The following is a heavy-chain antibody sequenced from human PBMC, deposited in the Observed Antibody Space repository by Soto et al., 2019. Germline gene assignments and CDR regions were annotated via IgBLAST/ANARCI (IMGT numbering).Heavy chain of an antibody. J-gene: IGHJ6*02. CDR1: GYTFTSYE. V-gene: IGHV1-8*01. D-gene: IGHD3-22*01. CDR2: MNPNSGKT. CDR3: ARGGYYDSSGSRNYHYYAMNV. Sequence: ASVKVSCKASGYTFTSYEINWVRQATGQGLEYLGWMNPNSGKTAYVQKFQGRVTITTDTSTKTAYMEVRSLRSDDTAVYYCARGGYYDSSGSRNYHYYAMNVWGQGTTVTVAS.